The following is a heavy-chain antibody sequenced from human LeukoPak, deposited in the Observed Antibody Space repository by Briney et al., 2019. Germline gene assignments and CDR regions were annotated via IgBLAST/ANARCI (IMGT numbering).Heavy chain of an antibody. D-gene: IGHD6-13*01. J-gene: IGHJ3*02. CDR1: GGSISSYY. CDR3: ARDLLGIAASDAFDI. V-gene: IGHV4-59*12. CDR2: IYYGGST. Sequence: PSETLSLTCTVSGGSISSYYWSWIRQPPGKGLEWIGYIYYGGSTNYNPSLKSRVTISVDTSKNQFSLKLSSVTAADTAVYYCARDLLGIAASDAFDIWGQGTMVTVSS.